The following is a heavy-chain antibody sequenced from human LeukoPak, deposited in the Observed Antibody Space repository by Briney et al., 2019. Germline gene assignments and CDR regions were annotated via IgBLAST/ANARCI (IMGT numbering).Heavy chain of an antibody. CDR2: IKRKTDGGTT. D-gene: IGHD4/OR15-4a*01. Sequence: GGSLRLSCAASGFTFSNAWMSWVRQAPGKGLEWVGRIKRKTDGGTTDYAAPVKGRFSISRDDSKNTLYLQMNSLKTEDTAVYYCTTLGAFDYWGLGTLVTVSP. CDR3: TTLGAFDY. J-gene: IGHJ4*02. CDR1: GFTFSNAW. V-gene: IGHV3-15*01.